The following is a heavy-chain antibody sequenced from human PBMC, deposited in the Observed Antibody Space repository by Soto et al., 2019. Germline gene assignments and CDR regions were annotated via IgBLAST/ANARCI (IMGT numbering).Heavy chain of an antibody. V-gene: IGHV4-59*08. CDR2: IYYSGST. Sequence: TSETLSLTCIVSGGSISNYYLSWIRQPPGKGLEWIGYIYYSGSTNYNPSLTSRVTISVDTSKNQFSLKLSSVTAADTAVYYCARHRYSYGVYYFDYWGQGTLVTVSS. CDR1: GGSISNYY. CDR3: ARHRYSYGVYYFDY. J-gene: IGHJ4*02. D-gene: IGHD5-18*01.